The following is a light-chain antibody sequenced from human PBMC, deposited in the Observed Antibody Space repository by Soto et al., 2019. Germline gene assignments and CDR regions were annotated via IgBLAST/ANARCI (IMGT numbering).Light chain of an antibody. CDR1: SSDVGSYNR. V-gene: IGLV2-18*01. J-gene: IGLJ2*01. Sequence: QSALTQPPSVSGSPGQSVTISCTGTSSDVGSYNRVSWYQQPPGTAPKLMIYEVSNRPSGVPDRFSGSKSGNTASLTISGLQAEDEADYYCSLYTSRSTFVVFGGGTKVTVL. CDR3: SLYTSRSTFVV. CDR2: EVS.